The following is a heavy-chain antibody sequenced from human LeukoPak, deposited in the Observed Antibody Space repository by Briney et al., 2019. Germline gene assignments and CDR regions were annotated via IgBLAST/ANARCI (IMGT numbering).Heavy chain of an antibody. CDR2: INPSGGST. V-gene: IGHV1-46*01. CDR1: GYTFTSYY. CDR3: ARGPRSGYYSYYYYYMDV. J-gene: IGHJ6*03. Sequence: GSVKVSCKASGYTFTSYYMHWVRQAPGQGLEWMGIINPSGGSTSYAQKFQGRVTITADKSTSTAYMELSSLRSEDTAVYYCARGPRSGYYSYYYYYMDVWGKGTTVTVSS. D-gene: IGHD3-3*01.